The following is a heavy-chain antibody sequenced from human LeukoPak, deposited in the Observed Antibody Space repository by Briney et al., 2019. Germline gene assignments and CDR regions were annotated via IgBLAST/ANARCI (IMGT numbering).Heavy chain of an antibody. D-gene: IGHD3-22*01. J-gene: IGHJ3*01. V-gene: IGHV3-21*01. CDR1: GFTFTSFS. Sequence: GGSLRLSCAASGFTFTSFSVNWVRQAPGKGLEWVSSISDSSTDVYYADSVKGRFTISRDNAKNSLYLQMNSLRAEDTAVYYCTKDRFDYDSSGYPYDVWGQGTMVTVSS. CDR2: ISDSSTDV. CDR3: TKDRFDYDSSGYPYDV.